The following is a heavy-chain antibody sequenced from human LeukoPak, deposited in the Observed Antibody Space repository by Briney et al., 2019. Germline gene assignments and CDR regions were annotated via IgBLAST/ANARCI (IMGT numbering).Heavy chain of an antibody. V-gene: IGHV4-30-2*01. CDR2: IYHSGST. CDR3: ARSTMVRGAVAFDY. J-gene: IGHJ4*02. D-gene: IGHD3-10*01. Sequence: SETLSLTCAVSGGSLSSGGYSWSWIRQPPGKGLEWIGYIYHSGSTYYNPSRKSRVTISVDRSKNQFSLKLSSVTAADTAVYYCARSTMVRGAVAFDYWGQGTLVTVSS. CDR1: GGSLSSGGYS.